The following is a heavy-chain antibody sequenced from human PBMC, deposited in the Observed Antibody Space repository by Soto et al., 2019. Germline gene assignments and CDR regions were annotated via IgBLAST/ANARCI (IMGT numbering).Heavy chain of an antibody. J-gene: IGHJ2*01. CDR3: ARDRHGYNYWYIDL. D-gene: IGHD5-12*01. Sequence: QVQLVQSGAEVKEPGSSVKVSCKVSGDTFNKYTINWVRQAPGQGLEWMAGIIPIYGTANYALKFHDRIKVTADESTATAYMELNSLTSEDTAIYYCARDRHGYNYWYIDLWGPVTLITVSS. CDR2: IIPIYGTA. V-gene: IGHV1-69*01. CDR1: GDTFNKYT.